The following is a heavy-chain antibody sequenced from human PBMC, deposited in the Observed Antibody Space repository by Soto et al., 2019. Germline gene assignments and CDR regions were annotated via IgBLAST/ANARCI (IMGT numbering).Heavy chain of an antibody. D-gene: IGHD2-15*01. CDR3: ARALVVADTIPPDY. Sequence: GGSLRLSCAASGFTVSSNYMSWVRQAPGKGLEWVSVIYSGGSTYYADSVKGRFTISRDNSKNTLYLQMNSLRAEDTAVYYCARALVVADTIPPDYWGQGTLVTVSS. CDR1: GFTVSSNY. CDR2: IYSGGST. V-gene: IGHV3-66*01. J-gene: IGHJ4*02.